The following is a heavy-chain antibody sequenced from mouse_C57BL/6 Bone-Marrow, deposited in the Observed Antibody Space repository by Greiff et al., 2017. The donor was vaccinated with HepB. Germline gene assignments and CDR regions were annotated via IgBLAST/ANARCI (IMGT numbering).Heavy chain of an antibody. CDR2: ISSGGSYT. V-gene: IGHV5-6*01. D-gene: IGHD2-4*01. CDR1: GFTFSSYG. Sequence: EVKLMESGGDLVKPGGSLKLSCAASGFTFSSYGMSWVRQTPDKRLEWVATISSGGSYTYYPDSVKGRFTISRDNAKNTLYLQMSSLKSEDTAMYYCARQNDYPYAMDYWGQGTSVTASS. CDR3: ARQNDYPYAMDY. J-gene: IGHJ4*01.